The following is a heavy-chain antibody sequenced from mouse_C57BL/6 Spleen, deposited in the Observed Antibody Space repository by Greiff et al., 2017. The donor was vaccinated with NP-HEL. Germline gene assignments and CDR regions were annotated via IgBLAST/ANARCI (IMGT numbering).Heavy chain of an antibody. Sequence: VQLQQPGAELVKPGASVKLSCKASGYTFTSYWMQWVKQRPGQGLEWIGEIDPSDSYTNYNQKFKGKATLTVDTSSSTAYMQLSSLTSEDSAVYYCARNFDWGLIADWGQGTLVTVSA. CDR1: GYTFTSYW. CDR3: ARNFDWGLIAD. V-gene: IGHV1-50*01. J-gene: IGHJ3*01. CDR2: IDPSDSYT.